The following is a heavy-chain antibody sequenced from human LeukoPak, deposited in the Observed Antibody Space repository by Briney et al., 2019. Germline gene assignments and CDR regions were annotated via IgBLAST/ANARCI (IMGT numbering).Heavy chain of an antibody. Sequence: GGSLRLSCAASGFTFSSYAMSWVRQAPGKGLEWVSTITTSGTTYYPDSVKGRFTISRDISNNTLCLQMTSLRAEDSAVFYCAKGESGCGGPFEYWGQGTLVTVSS. CDR2: ITTSGTT. V-gene: IGHV3-23*01. D-gene: IGHD2-15*01. CDR1: GFTFSSYA. CDR3: AKGESGCGGPFEY. J-gene: IGHJ4*02.